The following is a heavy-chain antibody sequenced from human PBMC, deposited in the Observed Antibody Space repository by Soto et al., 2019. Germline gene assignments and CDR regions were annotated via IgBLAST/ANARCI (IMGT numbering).Heavy chain of an antibody. Sequence: GGSLRLSCAASGFTLSSYAMGWVRQAPGKGLEWVSAISGSGGSTYYADSVKGRFTISRDNSKNTLYLQMNSLRAEDTAVYYCAKDDRVVAVAGDFDYWGQGTLVTVSS. CDR1: GFTLSSYA. CDR3: AKDDRVVAVAGDFDY. V-gene: IGHV3-23*01. CDR2: ISGSGGST. J-gene: IGHJ4*02. D-gene: IGHD6-19*01.